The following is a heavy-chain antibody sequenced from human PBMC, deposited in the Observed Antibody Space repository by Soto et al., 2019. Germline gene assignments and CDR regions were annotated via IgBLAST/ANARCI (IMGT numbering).Heavy chain of an antibody. V-gene: IGHV4-31*03. CDR1: GGSISSGGYY. CDR3: ARTPSVAGVRQLGEYFDY. Sequence: PSETLSLTCTVSGGSISSGGYYWSWIRQHPGKGLEWIGYIYYSGSTYYNPSLKSRVTISVDTSKNQFSLKLSSVTAADTAVYYCARTPSVAGVRQLGEYFDYWGQGTLVTVSS. CDR2: IYYSGST. D-gene: IGHD6-19*01. J-gene: IGHJ4*02.